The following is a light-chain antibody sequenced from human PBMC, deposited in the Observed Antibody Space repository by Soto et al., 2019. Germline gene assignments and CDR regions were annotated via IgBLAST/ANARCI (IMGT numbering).Light chain of an antibody. Sequence: QSALTQPASVSGSPGQSITISCTGTSSDVGGYNYVSWHQQHPGKAPKLMIYDVSNRPSGVSNRFSGSKSGNTASLTISGLQAEDEADYYCSSYTSSSTLEVFGTGTKVTVL. CDR2: DVS. V-gene: IGLV2-14*01. CDR1: SSDVGGYNY. J-gene: IGLJ1*01. CDR3: SSYTSSSTLEV.